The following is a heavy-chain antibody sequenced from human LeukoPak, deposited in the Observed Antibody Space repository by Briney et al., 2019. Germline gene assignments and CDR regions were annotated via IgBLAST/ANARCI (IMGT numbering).Heavy chain of an antibody. Sequence: GGSLRLSCTASGFAFDEHGMSWVRQVPGRGLEWVSGINWSGGSTGYADPLRGRFTISRDNAKNSLYLQMDSLRAEDTALYYCARAPITSPFYFDCWGQGTLVTVSS. V-gene: IGHV3-20*04. J-gene: IGHJ4*02. CDR2: INWSGGST. CDR3: ARAPITSPFYFDC. CDR1: GFAFDEHG. D-gene: IGHD2-2*01.